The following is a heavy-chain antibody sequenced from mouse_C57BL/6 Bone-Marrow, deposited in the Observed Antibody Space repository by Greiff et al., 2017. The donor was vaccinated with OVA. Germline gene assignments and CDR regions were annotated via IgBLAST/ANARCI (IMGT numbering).Heavy chain of an antibody. CDR1: GYTFTDYN. V-gene: IGHV1-18*01. CDR3: ARAPQRTGTGFAY. J-gene: IGHJ3*01. Sequence: VQLQQSGPELVKPGASVKIPCKASGYTFTDYNMDWVKQSHGKSLEWIGDINPNTGGTIYNQKFKGKATLTVDKSSSTAYMELRSLTSEDTAVYYCARAPQRTGTGFAYWGQGTLVTVSA. CDR2: INPNTGGT. D-gene: IGHD4-1*01.